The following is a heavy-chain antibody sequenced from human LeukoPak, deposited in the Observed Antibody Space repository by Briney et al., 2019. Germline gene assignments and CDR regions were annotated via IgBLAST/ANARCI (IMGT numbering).Heavy chain of an antibody. CDR1: GFTFSSYW. D-gene: IGHD3-3*01. CDR2: IRSKAYGGTT. CDR3: TRGPDDFWSGYYKRDAFDI. V-gene: IGHV3-49*04. Sequence: PGGSLRLSCAASGFTFSSYWMHWVRQAPGKGLEWVGFIRSKAYGGTTEYAASVKGRFTISRDDSKSIAYLQMNSLKTEDTAVYYCTRGPDDFWSGYYKRDAFDIWGQGTMVTVSS. J-gene: IGHJ3*02.